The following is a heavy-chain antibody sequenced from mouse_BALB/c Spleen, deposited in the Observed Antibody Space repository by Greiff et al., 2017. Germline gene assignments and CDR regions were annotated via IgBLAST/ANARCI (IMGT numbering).Heavy chain of an antibody. D-gene: IGHD1-1*01. J-gene: IGHJ4*01. CDR1: GFTFSSYT. CDR2: ISNGGGST. Sequence: DVMLVESGGGLVQPGGSLKLSCAASGFTFSSYTMSWVRQTPEKRLEWVAYISNGGGSTYYPDTVKGRFTISRDNAKNTLYLQMSSLKSEDTAMYYCARHSSSYAMDYWGQGTSVTVSS. V-gene: IGHV5-12-2*01. CDR3: ARHSSSYAMDY.